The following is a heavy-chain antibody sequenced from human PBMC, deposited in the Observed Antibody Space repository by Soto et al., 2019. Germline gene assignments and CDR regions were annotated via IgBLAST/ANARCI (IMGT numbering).Heavy chain of an antibody. CDR2: IYPGDSDT. Sequence: GESLKISCKGSGYSFTSYWIGWVRQMPGKGLEWMGIIYPGDSDTRYSLSFQGQVTISADKSISTAYLQWSSLKASDTAMYYCARLQYSSGWDPRFPFDYWGQGTLVTVSS. D-gene: IGHD6-19*01. V-gene: IGHV5-51*01. CDR1: GYSFTSYW. J-gene: IGHJ4*02. CDR3: ARLQYSSGWDPRFPFDY.